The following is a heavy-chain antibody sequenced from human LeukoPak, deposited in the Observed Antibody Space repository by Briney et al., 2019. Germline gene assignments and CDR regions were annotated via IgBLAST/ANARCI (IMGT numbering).Heavy chain of an antibody. J-gene: IGHJ4*02. CDR3: AQTTGWPGFDF. D-gene: IGHD6-19*01. V-gene: IGHV4-59*08. CDR2: IYDGRDT. Sequence: PSETLSLTCSASGASTSRRYWSWIRQSPGWTLEWIGHIYDGRDTKYNPSLTSRVTISVDTSRNQFSLSLTSVTAADTAIYYCAQTTGWPGFDFWGPGALVTVSS. CDR1: GASTSRRY.